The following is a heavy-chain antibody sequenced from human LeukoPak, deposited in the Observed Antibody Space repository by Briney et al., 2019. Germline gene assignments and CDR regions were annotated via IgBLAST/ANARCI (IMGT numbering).Heavy chain of an antibody. V-gene: IGHV3-30*02. D-gene: IGHD3-10*01. Sequence: PGGPLRLSCAASGFPFSSYGMHWVRQAPGKGLEWVAFIRYDGSNKYYADSVKGRFTISRDNSKNTLYLQMNSLRAEDTAVYYCLWFGETHAWWGQGTLVTVSS. CDR1: GFPFSSYG. CDR2: IRYDGSNK. J-gene: IGHJ4*02. CDR3: LWFGETHAW.